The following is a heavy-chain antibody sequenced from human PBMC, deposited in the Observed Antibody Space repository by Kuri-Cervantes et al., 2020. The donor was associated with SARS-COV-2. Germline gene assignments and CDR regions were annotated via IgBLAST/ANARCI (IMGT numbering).Heavy chain of an antibody. CDR3: ARDLHRSEYQLDY. CDR2: FDPEDGET. Sequence: ASVKVSCKVSGYTLTELSMHWVRQAPGEGLEWMGGFDPEDGETIYAQKFQGRVTMTTDTSTSTAYMELRSLRSDDTAVYYCARDLHRSEYQLDYWGQGTLVTVSS. D-gene: IGHD2-2*01. V-gene: IGHV1-24*01. J-gene: IGHJ4*02. CDR1: GYTLTELS.